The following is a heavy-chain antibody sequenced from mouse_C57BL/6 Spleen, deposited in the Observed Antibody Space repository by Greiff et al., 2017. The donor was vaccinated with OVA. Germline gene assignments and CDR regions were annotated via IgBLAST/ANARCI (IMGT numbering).Heavy chain of an antibody. J-gene: IGHJ3*01. D-gene: IGHD2-3*01. CDR2: FTLYSDAT. CDR3: ARSCDGYAVAY. Sequence: LVESGAELVRPGSSVKLSCKASYFAFMASAMHWVKQRPGHGLEWIGSFTLYSDATEYSENFKGKATLTANTSSSTAYMELSSLTTRYAADYYCARSCDGYAVAYWGQGTIVTVSA. V-gene: IGHV1-49*01. CDR1: YFAFMASA.